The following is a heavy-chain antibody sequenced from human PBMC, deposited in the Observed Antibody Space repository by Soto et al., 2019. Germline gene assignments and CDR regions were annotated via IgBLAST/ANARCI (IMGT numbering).Heavy chain of an antibody. V-gene: IGHV3-23*01. J-gene: IGHJ4*02. CDR1: GFTFSSYA. CDR3: AKRITMIVVVIPDYYFDY. CDR2: ISGSGGST. D-gene: IGHD3-22*01. Sequence: EVQLLESGGGLVQPGGSLRLSCAASGFTFSSYAMSWVRQAPGKGLEWVSAISGSGGSTYYADSVKGRFTISRDNSKNTLYLQMNSLRAEDTAVYYCAKRITMIVVVIPDYYFDYWGQGTLVTVSS.